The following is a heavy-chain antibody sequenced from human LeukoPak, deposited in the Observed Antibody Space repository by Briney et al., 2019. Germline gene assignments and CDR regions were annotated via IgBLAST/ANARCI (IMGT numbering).Heavy chain of an antibody. Sequence: GGSLRLSCAASGFTFSNYAMTWVRQAPGKGLEWVSAISGSGGSTYYADSVKGRFTISRDNSKNTLYLQMNSLRAEDTAVYYCAKAGSSWYSWGNYWGQGTLVTVSS. D-gene: IGHD6-13*01. V-gene: IGHV3-23*01. CDR1: GFTFSNYA. CDR2: ISGSGGST. J-gene: IGHJ4*02. CDR3: AKAGSSWYSWGNY.